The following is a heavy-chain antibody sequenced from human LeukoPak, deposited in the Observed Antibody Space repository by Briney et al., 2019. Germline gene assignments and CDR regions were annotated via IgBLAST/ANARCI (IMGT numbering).Heavy chain of an antibody. Sequence: PGRSLRLSCAASGFTFSSYGMHWVRQAPSQGLEWVAVIWYDGSNKYYADSVKGRFTISRDNSKNTLYLQMNSLRAEDTAVYYCARDNFWSGPHGFDPWGQGTLVTVSS. D-gene: IGHD3-3*01. CDR3: ARDNFWSGPHGFDP. CDR1: GFTFSSYG. J-gene: IGHJ5*02. V-gene: IGHV3-33*01. CDR2: IWYDGSNK.